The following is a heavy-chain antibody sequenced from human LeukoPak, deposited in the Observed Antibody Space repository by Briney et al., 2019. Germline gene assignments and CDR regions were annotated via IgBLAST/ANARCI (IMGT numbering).Heavy chain of an antibody. CDR3: ARGNQNYYDSSGYFDIPDY. J-gene: IGHJ4*02. CDR1: GGTFSSYA. CDR2: VIPILGIA. V-gene: IGHV1-69*04. D-gene: IGHD3-22*01. Sequence: GASVKVSCKASGGTFSSYAISWVRQAPGQGLEWMGRVIPILGIANYAQKFQGRVTITADKSTSTAYMELSSLRSEDTAVYYCARGNQNYYDSSGYFDIPDYWGQGTLVTVSS.